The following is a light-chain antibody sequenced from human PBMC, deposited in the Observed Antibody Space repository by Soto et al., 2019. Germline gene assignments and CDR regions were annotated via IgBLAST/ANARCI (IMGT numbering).Light chain of an antibody. CDR3: QQYGSSPLT. CDR2: GAS. V-gene: IGKV3-20*01. CDR1: QSVSSSY. J-gene: IGKJ4*01. Sequence: EIALTQSPGTLSLSPGERATLSCRASQSVSSSYLAWYQLKPGQAPRLFIYGASSRATGIPDRFSGSGSGTDFTLTISRLEAEDFAVYYCQQYGSSPLTCGGGTKVEIK.